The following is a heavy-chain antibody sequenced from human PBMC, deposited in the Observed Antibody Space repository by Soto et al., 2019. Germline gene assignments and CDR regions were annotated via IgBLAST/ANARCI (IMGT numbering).Heavy chain of an antibody. Sequence: QVQLQQWGAGLLKPSETLSLTCAVYGGSFSGYHWSWIRQPPGKGLEWIGEINHSGFTNYNPSLKSRVNISVDTSKNQYSLKLSSVTAADTAVYYCARGLGCSSTSCYGRWFDPWGQGTLVTV. V-gene: IGHV4-34*01. J-gene: IGHJ5*02. CDR2: INHSGFT. CDR1: GGSFSGYH. CDR3: ARGLGCSSTSCYGRWFDP. D-gene: IGHD2-2*01.